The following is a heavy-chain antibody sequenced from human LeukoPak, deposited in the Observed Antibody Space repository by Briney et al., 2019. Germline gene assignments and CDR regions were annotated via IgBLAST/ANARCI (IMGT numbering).Heavy chain of an antibody. CDR3: ARGKRAWFGELRRCYAFDI. D-gene: IGHD3-10*01. CDR1: GGSISSGSYY. J-gene: IGHJ3*02. Sequence: SETLSLTCTVSGGSISSGSYYWSWIRQPAGTGLEWIGRIYTSGSTKYNPSLRSRVTISVDTSKSRFSLKLSSVTAADTAVYYCARGKRAWFGELRRCYAFDIWGQGTMVTVSS. CDR2: IYTSGST. V-gene: IGHV4-61*02.